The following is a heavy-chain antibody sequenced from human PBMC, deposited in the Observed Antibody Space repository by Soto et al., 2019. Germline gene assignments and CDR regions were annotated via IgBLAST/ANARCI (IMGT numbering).Heavy chain of an antibody. Sequence: QVQLVETGGGLVKPGGSLRLSCAASGFAFKEYSMTWIRQAPGKGLEWVSLMSGSGITIHYADSMKGRFTISRDNAKNSLFLQMDGLRADDTAVYYCARLLLVSYEDYYYMDVWGKGTTVTVSS. J-gene: IGHJ6*03. CDR3: ARLLLVSYEDYYYMDV. CDR1: GFAFKEYS. V-gene: IGHV3-11*01. D-gene: IGHD3-16*01. CDR2: MSGSGITI.